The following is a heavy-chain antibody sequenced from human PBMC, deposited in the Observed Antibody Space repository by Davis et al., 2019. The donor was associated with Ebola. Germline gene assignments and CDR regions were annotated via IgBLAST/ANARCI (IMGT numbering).Heavy chain of an antibody. CDR2: INHNGNT. D-gene: IGHD4-17*01. Sequence: SETLSLTCAVYGGSFNGYYWSWIRQPPGKGLEWIGEINHNGNTHHNPSLKSRVTMSVDTSKKQFSLNLHSVTAADTAFYYCARMGSDGDDGYFDAFDIWGHGAMVTVSS. J-gene: IGHJ3*02. CDR1: GGSFNGYY. CDR3: ARMGSDGDDGYFDAFDI. V-gene: IGHV4-34*01.